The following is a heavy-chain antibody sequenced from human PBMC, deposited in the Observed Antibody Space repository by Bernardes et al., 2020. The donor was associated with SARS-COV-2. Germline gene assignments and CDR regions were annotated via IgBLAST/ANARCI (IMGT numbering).Heavy chain of an antibody. CDR3: ARKSVGYCTNGVCYTGFDP. V-gene: IGHV4-59*01. D-gene: IGHD2-8*01. J-gene: IGHJ5*02. Sequence: SETLSLTCTVSGGSISSYYWSWIRQPPGKGLEWIGYIYYSGSTNYNPSLKSRVTISVDTYKNQFSLKMRSVTAADTAVYYCARKSVGYCTNGVCYTGFDPWGQGTLVTVSS. CDR2: IYYSGST. CDR1: GGSISSYY.